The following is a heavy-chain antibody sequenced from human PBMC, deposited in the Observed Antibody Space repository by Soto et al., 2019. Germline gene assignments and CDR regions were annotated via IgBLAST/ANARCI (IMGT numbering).Heavy chain of an antibody. J-gene: IGHJ4*02. CDR2: IYSGGST. D-gene: IGHD1-1*01. CDR3: ARGFWNRRYYFDY. Sequence: EVQLVESGGGLIQPGGSLRLSCAASGFTVSSNYMSWVRQAPGKGLEWVSVIYSGGSTYYADSVKGRFTISRDNSKNTLYLQMNSLRAEDTAVYYCARGFWNRRYYFDYWGQGTLVTVSS. V-gene: IGHV3-53*01. CDR1: GFTVSSNY.